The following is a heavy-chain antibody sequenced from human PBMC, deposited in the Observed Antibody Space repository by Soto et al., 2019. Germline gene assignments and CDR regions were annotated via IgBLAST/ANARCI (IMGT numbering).Heavy chain of an antibody. CDR2: INPNSGGT. D-gene: IGHD3-10*01. Sequence: QVQLVQSGAEVKKPGASVKVSCKASGYTFTGYYMHWVRQAPGQGLEWMGWINPNSGGTNYAQKFQGRVTMTRDTSISTDYMELSRLRSDDTAVYYCARDLTVRGVIIIPGYYYYGMDVWGQGTTVTVSS. J-gene: IGHJ6*02. V-gene: IGHV1-2*02. CDR3: ARDLTVRGVIIIPGYYYYGMDV. CDR1: GYTFTGYY.